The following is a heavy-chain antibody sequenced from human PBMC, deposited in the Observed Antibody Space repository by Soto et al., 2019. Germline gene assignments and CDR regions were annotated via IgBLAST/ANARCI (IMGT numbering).Heavy chain of an antibody. CDR3: AREDPGNYYDSSGYYYGMPLDAFDI. CDR2: IIPIFGTA. Sequence: SVKVSCKASGGTFSSYAISWVRQAPGQGLEWMGGIIPIFGTANYAQKFQGRVTITADESTSTAYMELSSLRSEDTAVYYCAREDPGNYYDSSGYYYGMPLDAFDIWGQGTMVTVSS. CDR1: GGTFSSYA. D-gene: IGHD3-22*01. V-gene: IGHV1-69*13. J-gene: IGHJ3*02.